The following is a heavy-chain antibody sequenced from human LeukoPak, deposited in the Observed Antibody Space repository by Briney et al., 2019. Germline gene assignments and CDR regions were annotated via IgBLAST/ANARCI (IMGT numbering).Heavy chain of an antibody. CDR1: GFASSGFW. V-gene: IGHV3-7*01. Sequence: GGSLRLSCGASGFASSGFWITCVRPTPRKGLEWVKKIKEEGRERNCVDAVKGRFKIFRDNAKKSVYLQMSRLRAEDTGIYYCARELAGDVIDSWGEGILVTVSS. CDR2: IKEEGRER. D-gene: IGHD5-24*01. CDR3: ARELAGDVIDS. J-gene: IGHJ5*01.